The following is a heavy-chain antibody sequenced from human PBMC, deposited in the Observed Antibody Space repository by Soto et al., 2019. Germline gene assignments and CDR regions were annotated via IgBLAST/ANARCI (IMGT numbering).Heavy chain of an antibody. V-gene: IGHV3-74*03. CDR3: ARDKSYALAV. D-gene: IGHD4-17*01. Sequence: EVQLVESGGGFVQPGGSLRLSCAASGFDFSNSWMHWVRQVPGKGLVWVSHINSDGSSTTYADSVKGRFTISRDNARTTVYLQLDSLRVEVTAVYYCARDKSYALAVWGQGTTVTVSS. CDR2: INSDGSST. J-gene: IGHJ6*02. CDR1: GFDFSNSW.